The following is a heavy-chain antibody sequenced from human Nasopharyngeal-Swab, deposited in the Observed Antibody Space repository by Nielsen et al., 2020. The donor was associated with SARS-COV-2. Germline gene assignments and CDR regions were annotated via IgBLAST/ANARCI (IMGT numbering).Heavy chain of an antibody. J-gene: IGHJ6*02. CDR2: IIPIFGTA. CDR3: ARDLTKSIAVPGNYYYGMDV. D-gene: IGHD6-19*01. Sequence: SVKVSCKASGGTCSSYAISWVRQAPGQGLEWMGGIIPIFGTANYAQKFQGRVTMTRDTSTSTVYMELSSLRSEDTAVYYCARDLTKSIAVPGNYYYGMDVWGQGTTVTVCS. CDR1: GGTCSSYA. V-gene: IGHV1-69*05.